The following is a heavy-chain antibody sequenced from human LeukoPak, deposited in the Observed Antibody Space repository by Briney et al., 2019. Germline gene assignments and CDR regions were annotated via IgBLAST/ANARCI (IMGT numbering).Heavy chain of an antibody. Sequence: GGSLRLSCAASGFTVSSNYMSWVRQAPGKGLEWVSVIYSGGSTYYADSVKGRFTTSRDNSKNTLYLQMNSLRAEDTAVYYCAKSSQQRPDYYFDLWGRGTLVTVSS. J-gene: IGHJ2*01. CDR1: GFTVSSNY. D-gene: IGHD6-25*01. V-gene: IGHV3-66*01. CDR2: IYSGGST. CDR3: AKSSQQRPDYYFDL.